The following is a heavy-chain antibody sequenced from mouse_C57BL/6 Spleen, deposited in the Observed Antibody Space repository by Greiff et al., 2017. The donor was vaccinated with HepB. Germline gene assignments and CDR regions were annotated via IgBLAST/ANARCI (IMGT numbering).Heavy chain of an antibody. V-gene: IGHV1-53*01. D-gene: IGHD1-1*01. CDR1: GYTFTSYW. CDR2: INPSNGGT. Sequence: QVQLQQPGTELVKPGASVKLSCKASGYTFTSYWMHWVKQRPGQGLEWIGNINPSNGGTNYNEKFKSKATLTVDKSSSTAYMQLSSLTSEDPAVYYCARQTHGHYYGSSHLDYWGQGTTLTVSS. J-gene: IGHJ2*01. CDR3: ARQTHGHYYGSSHLDY.